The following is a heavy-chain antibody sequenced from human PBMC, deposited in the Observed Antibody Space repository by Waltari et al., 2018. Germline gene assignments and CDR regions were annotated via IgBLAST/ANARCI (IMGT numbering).Heavy chain of an antibody. Sequence: QVQLVQSGAEVKKPGASVKVSCKASGYPFTSYAMHWVRPAPGQRLEWMGWINAGNGNTKYSQKFQGRVTITRDKSASTAYMELSSLRSEDTAVYYCARGYSGYDGEPGGYYYGMDVWGQGTTVTVSS. CDR1: GYPFTSYA. CDR2: INAGNGNT. D-gene: IGHD5-12*01. J-gene: IGHJ6*02. V-gene: IGHV1-3*01. CDR3: ARGYSGYDGEPGGYYYGMDV.